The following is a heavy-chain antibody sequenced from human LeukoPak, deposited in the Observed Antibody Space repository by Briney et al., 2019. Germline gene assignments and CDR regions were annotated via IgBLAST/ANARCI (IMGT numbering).Heavy chain of an antibody. D-gene: IGHD3-16*01. CDR1: GFTFSSYA. CDR2: ISGSGGSA. Sequence: GGSLRLSCAASGFTFSSYAMSWVRQSPGKGLEWVSGISGSGGSAYYADSVKGRFTISRDNSKNTLYLQMNSLRAEDTAVYYCAKDQTVMITHCGDFWGQGTLVTVSP. V-gene: IGHV3-23*01. CDR3: AKDQTVMITHCGDF. J-gene: IGHJ4*02.